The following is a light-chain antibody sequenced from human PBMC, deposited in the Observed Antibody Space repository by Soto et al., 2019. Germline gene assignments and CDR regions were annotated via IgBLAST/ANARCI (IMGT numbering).Light chain of an antibody. CDR1: NIGSKS. CDR3: QVWDSSSDHDVV. J-gene: IGLJ2*01. V-gene: IGLV3-21*02. Sequence: SYELTQPPSVSVAPGQTARITCGGNNIGSKSVHWYQQKPGQAPVLVVYDDSDLPSGIPERFSGSNSGNTATLTISRVEAGDEADYYCQVWDSSSDHDVVFGGGTKLTVL. CDR2: DDS.